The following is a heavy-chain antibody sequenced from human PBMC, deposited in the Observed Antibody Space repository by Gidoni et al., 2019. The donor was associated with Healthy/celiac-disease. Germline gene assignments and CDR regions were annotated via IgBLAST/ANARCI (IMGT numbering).Heavy chain of an antibody. V-gene: IGHV4-59*01. CDR2: IYYSGST. J-gene: IGHJ4*02. CDR3: ARDRSNDY. Sequence: QFQLQESGPGLVKPSETLSLTCSVSGGSISSYYWSWIRQPPAKGLELIGYIYYSGSTNYNPSLKSRVTISGDTAKNQVSLKLSSVTAADTAVYYWARDRSNDYWGQGTLVTVSA. CDR1: GGSISSYY.